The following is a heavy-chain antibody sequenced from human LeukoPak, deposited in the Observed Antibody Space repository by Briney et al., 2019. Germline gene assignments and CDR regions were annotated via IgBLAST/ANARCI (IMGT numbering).Heavy chain of an antibody. CDR1: GGSISSYY. CDR2: IYTSGST. V-gene: IGHV4-4*07. J-gene: IGHJ3*02. CDR3: ARVYYDSSGYYRRGDAFDI. D-gene: IGHD3-22*01. Sequence: SETPSLTCTVSGGSISSYYWSWIRQPAGKGLEWIGRIYTSGSTNYNPSLKSRVTMSVDTSKNQFSLKLSSVTAADTAVYYCARVYYDSSGYYRRGDAFDIWGQGTMVTVSS.